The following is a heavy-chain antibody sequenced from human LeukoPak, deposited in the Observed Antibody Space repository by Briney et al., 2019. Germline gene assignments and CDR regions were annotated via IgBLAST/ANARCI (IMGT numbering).Heavy chain of an antibody. CDR1: GFTFSSYW. CDR2: IKEDGSEQ. D-gene: IGHD5-18*01. Sequence: GGSLRLSCAASGFTFSSYWMSWLRQAPGKGPEWVANIKEDGSEQYYVDSVKGRFTISRDNAKNSLYLQMNSLRAEDAAVYCCATYQGYNYGPFDYWGQGTLVTVSS. J-gene: IGHJ4*02. V-gene: IGHV3-7*05. CDR3: ATYQGYNYGPFDY.